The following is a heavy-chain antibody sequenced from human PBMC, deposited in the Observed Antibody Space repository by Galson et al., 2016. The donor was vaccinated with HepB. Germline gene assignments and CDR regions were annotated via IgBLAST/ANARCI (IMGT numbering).Heavy chain of an antibody. Sequence: SLRLSCAASGFTFSNYWMHWVRQAPGKGLVWVSHIYRDGTKTNYAGSVKGRFTISRDNAKNMLYWQMNNRRDDDTAMYYWSSEIRQGYWGQGTLVTVSS. D-gene: IGHD1-1*01. CDR2: IYRDGTKT. J-gene: IGHJ4*02. V-gene: IGHV3-74*01. CDR1: GFTFSNYW. CDR3: SSEIRQGY.